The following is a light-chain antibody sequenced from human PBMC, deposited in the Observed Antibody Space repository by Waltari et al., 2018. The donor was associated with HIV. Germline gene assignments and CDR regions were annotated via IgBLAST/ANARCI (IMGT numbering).Light chain of an antibody. CDR3: CSYAATSTFV. V-gene: IGLV2-23*02. J-gene: IGLJ1*01. CDR2: EVS. CDR1: ISDVGSYNL. Sequence: QSALTQPASVSGSPGQSLTISCTGTISDVGSYNLVSWYQQYPGKAPKLMIYEVSKRPSGVSNRFSGSKSGNTASLTISGLQAEDEADYYCCSYAATSTFVFGTGTKVTVL.